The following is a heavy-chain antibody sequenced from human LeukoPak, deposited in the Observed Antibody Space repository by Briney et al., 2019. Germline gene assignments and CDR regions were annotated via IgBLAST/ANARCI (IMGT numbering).Heavy chain of an antibody. Sequence: ASVKVSCKASGYPFTGYYLHWVRQAPGQGLEWMGWINPNSGFTNYAQKFQGGVTMTRDTSISTAYMELSRLRSDDTAVYYCAGLADCSSSSCRSFDYWGQGTLVTVSS. CDR2: INPNSGFT. V-gene: IGHV1-2*02. D-gene: IGHD2-2*01. CDR3: AGLADCSSSSCRSFDY. J-gene: IGHJ4*02. CDR1: GYPFTGYY.